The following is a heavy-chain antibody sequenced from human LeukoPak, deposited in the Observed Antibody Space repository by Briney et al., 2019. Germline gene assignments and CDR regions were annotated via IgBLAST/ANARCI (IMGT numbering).Heavy chain of an antibody. D-gene: IGHD4-17*01. J-gene: IGHJ4*02. CDR2: IKQDGGQI. CDR3: ARLGARQMLEY. Sequence: GGSLRLSCAASEFTFSSYWMSWVHQAPGKGLEWVANIKQDGGQIYYLESVKGRFTVSRDNAKNSLYLQMNSLRAEDTAVYYCARLGARQMLEYWGQGTLVTVSS. CDR1: EFTFSSYW. V-gene: IGHV3-7*01.